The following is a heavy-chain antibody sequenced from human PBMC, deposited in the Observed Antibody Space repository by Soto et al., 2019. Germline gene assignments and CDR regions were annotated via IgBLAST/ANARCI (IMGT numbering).Heavy chain of an antibody. J-gene: IGHJ6*02. CDR2: IDPSDSYT. CDR1: GYSFTIYW. CDR3: ARTPYCSSTSCYYGMDV. D-gene: IGHD2-2*01. Sequence: GESLKISCKGSGYSFTIYWISWVRQMPGKGLEWMGRIDPSDSYTNYSPSFQGHVTISADKSISTAYLQWSSLKASDTAMYYCARTPYCSSTSCYYGMDVWGQGTTVTVSS. V-gene: IGHV5-10-1*01.